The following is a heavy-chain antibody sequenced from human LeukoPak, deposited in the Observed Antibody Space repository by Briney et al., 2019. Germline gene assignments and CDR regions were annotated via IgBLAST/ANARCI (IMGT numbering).Heavy chain of an antibody. Sequence: SETLSLTCAVYGGSFSGYYWSWIRQPPGKGLEWIGYIYYSGSTNYNPSLKSRVTISVDTSKNQFSLKLSSVTAADTAVYYCARDTYGQQLDYWGQGTLVTVSS. J-gene: IGHJ4*02. CDR2: IYYSGST. CDR3: ARDTYGQQLDY. CDR1: GGSFSGYY. D-gene: IGHD6-13*01. V-gene: IGHV4-59*01.